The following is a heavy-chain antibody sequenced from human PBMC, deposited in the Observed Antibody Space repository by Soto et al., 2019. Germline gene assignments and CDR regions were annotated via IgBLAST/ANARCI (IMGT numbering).Heavy chain of an antibody. J-gene: IGHJ4*02. CDR1: GGYFSGYY. Sequence: SETLSLTCAVEGGYFSGYYWSWIRQPPGKGLEWIGGINYSESTYYNPSLKSRVTISVDTSKNQFSLKLSSVTAADTAVYYCARRRYFAPDPFDYWGQGTLVTVSS. V-gene: IGHV4-34*01. CDR2: INYSEST. D-gene: IGHD3-9*01. CDR3: ARRRYFAPDPFDY.